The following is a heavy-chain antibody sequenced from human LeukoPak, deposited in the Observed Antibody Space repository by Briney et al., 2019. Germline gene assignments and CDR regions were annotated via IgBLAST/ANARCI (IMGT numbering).Heavy chain of an antibody. D-gene: IGHD3-22*01. Sequence: GGSLRLSCAASGFTFSSYSMNWVRQAPGKGLEWVSSISSSSSTIYYADSVKGRFTISRDNAKNSLYLQMNSLRAEDTAVYYCARDDSSGYRSYYFDYWGQGTLVTVSS. CDR2: ISSSSSTI. CDR1: GFTFSSYS. V-gene: IGHV3-48*04. CDR3: ARDDSSGYRSYYFDY. J-gene: IGHJ4*02.